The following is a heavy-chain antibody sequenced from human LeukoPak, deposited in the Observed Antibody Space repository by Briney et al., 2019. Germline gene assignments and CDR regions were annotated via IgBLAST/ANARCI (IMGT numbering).Heavy chain of an antibody. CDR2: ISSSSSYI. Sequence: PGGSLRLSCAASGFTFSSYSMNWVRQAPGKGLEWVSSISSSSSYIYYADPVKGRFTISRDNAKNSLYLQMNSLRAEDSAVYYCARDRIVATIPRLGYFDYWGQGTLVTVSS. CDR1: GFTFSSYS. D-gene: IGHD5-12*01. CDR3: ARDRIVATIPRLGYFDY. V-gene: IGHV3-21*01. J-gene: IGHJ4*02.